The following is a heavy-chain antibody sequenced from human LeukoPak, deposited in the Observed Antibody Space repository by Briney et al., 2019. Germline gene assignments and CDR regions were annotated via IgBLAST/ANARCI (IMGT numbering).Heavy chain of an antibody. J-gene: IGHJ4*02. CDR1: GFTFSDYY. V-gene: IGHV3-11*01. Sequence: GGSLRLSCAASGFTFSDYYMSWIRQAPGKGLEWVSYISSSGSTIYYADSVKGRFTISRDNAKNSLYLQMNSLRAEDTAVYYFAKVSGYDFWSGYAFDYWGQGTLVTVSS. CDR2: ISSSGSTI. D-gene: IGHD3-3*01. CDR3: AKVSGYDFWSGYAFDY.